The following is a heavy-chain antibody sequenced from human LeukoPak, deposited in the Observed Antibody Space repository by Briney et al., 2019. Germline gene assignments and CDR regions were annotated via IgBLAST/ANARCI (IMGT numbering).Heavy chain of an antibody. V-gene: IGHV1-69*04. D-gene: IGHD6-13*01. CDR1: GGTFSSYA. CDR2: IIPILGIA. CDR3: ARDASLIAVAAFY. Sequence: GASVTVSCKASGGTFSSYAISWVRQAPGQGLEWMGRIIPILGIANYAQKFQGRVTITADKSTSTAYMELSSLRSEDTAVYYCARDASLIAVAAFYWGQGTLVTVSS. J-gene: IGHJ4*02.